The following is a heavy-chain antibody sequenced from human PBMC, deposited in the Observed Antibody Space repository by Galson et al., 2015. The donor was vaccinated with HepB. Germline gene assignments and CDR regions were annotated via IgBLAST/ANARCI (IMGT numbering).Heavy chain of an antibody. D-gene: IGHD3-10*01. V-gene: IGHV1-2*02. CDR2: INPSSGDT. Sequence: SVKVSCKASGYTFTAYYIHWVRQAPGQGLEWMGWINPSSGDTNSAQKFQGRVTMTRDTSITTAYMELSSLRSDDTAVYYCARAPYYYGSGGYYYFDSWGQGTLVTASS. CDR1: GYTFTAYY. CDR3: ARAPYYYGSGGYYYFDS. J-gene: IGHJ4*02.